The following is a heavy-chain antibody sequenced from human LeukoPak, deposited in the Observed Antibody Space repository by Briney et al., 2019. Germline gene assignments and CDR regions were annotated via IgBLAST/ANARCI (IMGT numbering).Heavy chain of an antibody. D-gene: IGHD3-22*01. V-gene: IGHV3-7*01. CDR2: IKQDGSEK. CDR1: GFTFSSYW. CDR3: ARDPASEGYYYDSSGSYYYGMDV. J-gene: IGHJ6*02. Sequence: GGSLRLSCAASGFTFSSYWMSWVRQAPGKGLEWVANIKQDGSEKYYVDSVKGRFTISRDNAKNSLYLQMNSLRAEDTAVYYCARDPASEGYYYDSSGSYYYGMDVWGQGTTVTVSS.